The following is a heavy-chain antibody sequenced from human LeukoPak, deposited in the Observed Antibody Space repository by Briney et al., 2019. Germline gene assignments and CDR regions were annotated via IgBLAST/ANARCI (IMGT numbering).Heavy chain of an antibody. J-gene: IGHJ4*02. V-gene: IGHV5-51*01. CDR3: ARHRPFDY. CDR1: GYTFTDYW. Sequence: GESLKISCKGSGYTFTDYWIGWVRQMPGKGLEWMGIIYPGDSDTRYSPSFQGQVTISVDRSISTAYLQWSSLKTSDTAMYFCARHRPFDYWGRGTLVTVSS. CDR2: IYPGDSDT.